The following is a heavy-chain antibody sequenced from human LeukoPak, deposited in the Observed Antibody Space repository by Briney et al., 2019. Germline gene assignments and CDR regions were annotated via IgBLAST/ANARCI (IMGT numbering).Heavy chain of an antibody. Sequence: GGSLRLSCAASGFTFSDYSMNWVRQAPGKGLEWVSSVSRSSRHVYYAGSVKGRFTISRDNAKNSLYLQMNSLRAEDMAVYFCVRDLMGSGSTTAYLHHWGQGTLVAVSS. J-gene: IGHJ1*01. V-gene: IGHV3-21*01. CDR3: VRDLMGSGSTTAYLHH. CDR1: GFTFSDYS. CDR2: VSRSSRHV. D-gene: IGHD1-1*01.